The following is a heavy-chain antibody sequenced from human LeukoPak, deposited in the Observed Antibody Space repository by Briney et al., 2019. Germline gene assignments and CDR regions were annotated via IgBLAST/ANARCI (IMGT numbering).Heavy chain of an antibody. CDR1: GFTFSSYA. J-gene: IGHJ4*02. CDR3: AKGDIVVVTAIDY. V-gene: IGHV3-23*01. Sequence: GGSLRLSCAASGFTFSSYAMSGVRQAPGKGLEGGSAISGSGGSTYYADSVKGRFTISRDNSKNTLYLQMNSLRAEDTAVYYCAKGDIVVVTAIDYWGQGSLVTVSS. D-gene: IGHD2-21*02. CDR2: ISGSGGST.